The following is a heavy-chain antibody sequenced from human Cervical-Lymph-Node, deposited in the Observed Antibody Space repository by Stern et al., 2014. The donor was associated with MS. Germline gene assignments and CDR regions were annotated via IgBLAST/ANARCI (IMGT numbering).Heavy chain of an antibody. Sequence: QVQLVQSGAEVKKPGSSVKVSCKASGGTFSIYAFSWVRQAPGQGLEWMGGIIPIFGTANYAQKFQGRVTITADESTSTAYMDLSSLRSEDTALYYCAREGKARDGYNNPFDYWGQGTLVTVSS. CDR2: IIPIFGTA. D-gene: IGHD5-24*01. J-gene: IGHJ4*02. CDR3: AREGKARDGYNNPFDY. V-gene: IGHV1-69*01. CDR1: GGTFSIYA.